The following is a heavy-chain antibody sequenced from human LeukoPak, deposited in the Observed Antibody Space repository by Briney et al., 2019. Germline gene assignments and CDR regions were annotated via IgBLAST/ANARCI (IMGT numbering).Heavy chain of an antibody. J-gene: IGHJ6*02. CDR2: IYYSGST. Sequence: KPSETLSLTCTVSGGSISSGGYYWSWIRQHPGKGLEWIGYIYYSGSTNYNPSLKSRVTMSVDTSKNQFSLKLSSVTAADTAMYFCSREPWATTVGDTKLTYYYHGMDVWGQGTTVTVS. D-gene: IGHD1-26*01. V-gene: IGHV4-61*08. CDR1: GGSISSGGYY. CDR3: SREPWATTVGDTKLTYYYHGMDV.